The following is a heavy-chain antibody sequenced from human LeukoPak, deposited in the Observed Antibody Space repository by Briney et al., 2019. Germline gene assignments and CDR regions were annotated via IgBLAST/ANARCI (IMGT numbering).Heavy chain of an antibody. V-gene: IGHV3-48*03. CDR1: GFTFSNYE. CDR3: ARDLVQLWSKDY. D-gene: IGHD5-18*01. Sequence: VGSLRLSCAASGFTFSNYELNWVRQAPGKGLEWVSYISSSGRNIYYADSVKGRFTISRDNAKNSLYLQMNSLRAEDTAVYYCARDLVQLWSKDYWGQGTLVTVSS. CDR2: ISSSGRNI. J-gene: IGHJ4*02.